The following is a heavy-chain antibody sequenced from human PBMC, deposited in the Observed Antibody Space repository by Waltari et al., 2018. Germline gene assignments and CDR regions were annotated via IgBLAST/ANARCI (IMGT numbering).Heavy chain of an antibody. CDR2: FYSSEYI. D-gene: IGHD7-27*01. Sequence: QVQLQESGPGLVKPSQTLSLTCTVSGDSITSNSFYWNWVRQPAGKGLEWIGRFYSSEYINYNPSLKSRVTISRDTSKKQFFLKLTPVTAADTAFYYCAREVTKVELGRRLPHFFDSWGQGTLVTVSS. V-gene: IGHV4-61*02. CDR3: AREVTKVELGRRLPHFFDS. CDR1: GDSITSNSFY. J-gene: IGHJ4*02.